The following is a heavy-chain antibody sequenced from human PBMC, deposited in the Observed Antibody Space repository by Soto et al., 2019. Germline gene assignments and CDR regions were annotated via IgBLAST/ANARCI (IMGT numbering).Heavy chain of an antibody. V-gene: IGHV4-34*01. CDR2: ISQVGRA. J-gene: IGHJ4*02. CDR3: ARGYGYFRQ. D-gene: IGHD4-17*01. Sequence: SETLSLTCDVSGDSFSGYFFNWRRQPPGKGLEWIGEISQVGRARYNPSLETRITISVDTSKTQFSLNLTSVTDADTAVYYCARGYGYFRQWGQGALVTVSS. CDR1: GDSFSGYF.